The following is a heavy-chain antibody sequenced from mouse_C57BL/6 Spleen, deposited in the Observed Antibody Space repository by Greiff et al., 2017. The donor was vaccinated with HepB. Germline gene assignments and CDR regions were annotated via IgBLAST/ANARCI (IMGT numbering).Heavy chain of an antibody. V-gene: IGHV1-22*01. CDR3: ARRGIYYDYDNLFDY. CDR1: GYTFTDYN. CDR2: INPNNGGT. J-gene: IGHJ2*01. D-gene: IGHD2-4*01. Sequence: EVKLQESGPELVKPGASVKMSCKASGYTFTDYNMHWVKQSHGKSLEWIGYINPNNGGTSYNQKFKGKATLTVNKSSSTAYMELRSLTSEDSAVYYCARRGIYYDYDNLFDYWGQGTTLTVSS.